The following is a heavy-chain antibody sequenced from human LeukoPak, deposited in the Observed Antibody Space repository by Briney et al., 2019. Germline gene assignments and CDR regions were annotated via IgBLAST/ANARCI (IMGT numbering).Heavy chain of an antibody. J-gene: IGHJ4*02. CDR1: GFTFSSYW. V-gene: IGHV3-7*01. CDR3: ARGRKNYYDSSEYDY. Sequence: GGSLRPSCAASGFTFSSYWMSSVRQAPGKGQEWVANIKQDGSEKYYVDSVKGRFTISRDNAKNSLYLQMNSLRAEDTAVYYCARGRKNYYDSSEYDYWGQGTLVTVSS. CDR2: IKQDGSEK. D-gene: IGHD3-22*01.